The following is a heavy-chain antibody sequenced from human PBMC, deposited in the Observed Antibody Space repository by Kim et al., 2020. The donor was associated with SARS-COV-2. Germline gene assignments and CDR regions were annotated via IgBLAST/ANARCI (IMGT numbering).Heavy chain of an antibody. J-gene: IGHJ6*02. V-gene: IGHV5-51*01. D-gene: IGHD6-13*01. CDR3: ARTLESPGNHYYGMDV. CDR1: GYSFSSYW. Sequence: GESLKISCKASGYSFSSYWIGWVRQMPGKGLEWMGIIYPGDSETRYSPSFQGQVTISADKSINTAYLQWNSLKASDTAMYYCARTLESPGNHYYGMDVWGQGTTVTVSS. CDR2: IYPGDSET.